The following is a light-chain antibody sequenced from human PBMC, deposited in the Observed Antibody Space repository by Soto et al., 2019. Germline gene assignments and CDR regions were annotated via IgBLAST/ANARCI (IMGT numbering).Light chain of an antibody. CDR3: SSYSSKTPPYV. CDR2: EVT. V-gene: IGLV2-14*01. Sequence: QSVLAQPASVSGSPGQSITISCTGGSSDIGGYNYVSWYQQHPGRAPRLLILEVTNRPSGVPDRFSGSKSGNTASLSIRGLQAEGEADYFCSSYSSKTPPYVFGTGTKVTVL. J-gene: IGLJ1*01. CDR1: SSDIGGYNY.